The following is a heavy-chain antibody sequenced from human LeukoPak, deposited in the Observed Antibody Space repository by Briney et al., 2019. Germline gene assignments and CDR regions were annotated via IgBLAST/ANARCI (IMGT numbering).Heavy chain of an antibody. V-gene: IGHV4-4*07. CDR2: ISTSGST. CDR1: GGSISSYY. D-gene: IGHD5-24*01. J-gene: IGHJ4*02. CDR3: ARGRDGSSSLDY. Sequence: SETLSLTCTVSGGSISSYYWSWIRQPAGKGLEWIGRISTSGSTNYNPSLKSRVTISLDTSKNQFSLNLISVTAADTAVYYCARGRDGSSSLDYWGQGTLVTVSS.